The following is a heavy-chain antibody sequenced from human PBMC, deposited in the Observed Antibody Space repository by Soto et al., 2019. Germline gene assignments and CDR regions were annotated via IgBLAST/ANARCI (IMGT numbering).Heavy chain of an antibody. CDR1: GFTFRSYT. J-gene: IGHJ4*02. CDR3: ARESSGGSAAQDY. V-gene: IGHV3-48*02. CDR2: ISSSSSTI. Sequence: EVQLVESGGGLVQPGGSLRLSCAASGFTFRSYTMNWVRQAPGKGLEWVSYISSSSSTIYNADSVKGRFTISRDNDKNSLYLHMNSLRDEDTAVYYCARESSGGSAAQDYWGQGTLVTVSS. D-gene: IGHD6-25*01.